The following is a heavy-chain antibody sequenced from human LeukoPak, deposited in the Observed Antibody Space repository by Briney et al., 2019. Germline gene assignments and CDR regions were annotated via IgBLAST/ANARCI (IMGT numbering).Heavy chain of an antibody. J-gene: IGHJ6*03. CDR3: ARRCSSYYYYMDV. CDR2: IYTSGST. CDR1: GGSISSYY. Sequence: NSSETLSLTCTVSGGSISSYYWSWIRQPPGKGLEWIGYIYTSGSTNYNPSLKSRVTISVDTSKNQFSLKLSSVTAADTAVYYCARRCSSYYYYMDVWGKGTTVTVSS. V-gene: IGHV4-4*09. D-gene: IGHD6-13*01.